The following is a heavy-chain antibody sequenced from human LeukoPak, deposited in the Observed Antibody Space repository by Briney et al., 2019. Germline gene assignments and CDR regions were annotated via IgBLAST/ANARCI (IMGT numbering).Heavy chain of an antibody. CDR1: GFTFSNAW. CDR3: TTYYYGSGRPDY. D-gene: IGHD3-10*01. J-gene: IGHJ4*02. CDR2: IKSKTDGGTT. V-gene: IGHV3-15*01. Sequence: GGSLRLSCAASGFTFSNAWMSWVRQAPGKGLEWVGRIKSKTDGGTTDYAAPVKGRFTISRDDSKNTLYLQMNSLKTEDTAVYYCTTYYYGSGRPDYWGQGTLVTVSS.